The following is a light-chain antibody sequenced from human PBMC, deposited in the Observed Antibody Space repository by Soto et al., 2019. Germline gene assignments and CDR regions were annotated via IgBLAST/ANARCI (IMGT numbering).Light chain of an antibody. V-gene: IGLV2-23*01. CDR3: CRYAGSSTSFYF. Sequence: QSALTQPASVSGSPGQSITISCTGTSSDVGSYNLVSWYQQHPGKAPKLMIYEGSKRPSGVSNRFSGSKSGNTASLTISGLKAEDGADFYCCRYAGSSTSFYFFGTGPKVTV. CDR2: EGS. CDR1: SSDVGSYNL. J-gene: IGLJ1*01.